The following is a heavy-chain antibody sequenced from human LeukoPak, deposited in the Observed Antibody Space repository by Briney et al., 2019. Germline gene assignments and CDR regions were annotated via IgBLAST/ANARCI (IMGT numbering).Heavy chain of an antibody. V-gene: IGHV3-23*01. Sequence: GGSLRLSCAASGFTFSSYAMSWVRQAPGKGLEWVSAISGSGGSTYYADSVKGRFTISRDNSKNTLYLQMNSLRAEDTAVYCCGGSHYYYYGMDVWGQGTTVTVSS. CDR3: GGSHYYYYGMDV. CDR2: ISGSGGST. D-gene: IGHD3-10*01. CDR1: GFTFSSYA. J-gene: IGHJ6*02.